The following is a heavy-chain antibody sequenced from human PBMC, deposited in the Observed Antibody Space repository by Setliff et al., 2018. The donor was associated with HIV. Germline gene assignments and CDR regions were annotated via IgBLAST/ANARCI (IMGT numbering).Heavy chain of an antibody. V-gene: IGHV4-38-2*01. CDR3: ARHDGTYCGGDCYLLGYFDL. J-gene: IGHJ2*01. CDR2: IYHSGSI. D-gene: IGHD2-21*02. CDR1: AYSISSGYY. Sequence: SETLSLTCAVSAYSISSGYYWGWIRQPPGKGLEWIGSIYHSGSIYYNPSLKSRVTISVDTSKNQFSLKLSSVTAADTAVDYCARHDGTYCGGDCYLLGYFDLWGRGTLVTVSS.